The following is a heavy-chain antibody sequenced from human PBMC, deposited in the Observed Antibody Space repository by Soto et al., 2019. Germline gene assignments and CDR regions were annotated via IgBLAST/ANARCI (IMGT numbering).Heavy chain of an antibody. D-gene: IGHD4-4*01. CDR3: AGVGSKSFYYATDV. CDR2: IYYSGST. V-gene: IGHV4-59*01. Sequence: SETLSLTCTVSGGSISSYYWSWIRQPPGKGLEWIGYIYYSGSTNYNPSLKSRVTISVDTSKNQFSLKLTSVTAADTAVYYCAGVGSKSFYYATDVWGQGTTVTVSS. CDR1: GGSISSYY. J-gene: IGHJ6*02.